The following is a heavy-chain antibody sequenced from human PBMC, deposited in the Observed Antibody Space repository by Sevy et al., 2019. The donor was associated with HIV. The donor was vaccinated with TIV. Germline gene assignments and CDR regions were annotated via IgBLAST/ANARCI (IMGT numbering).Heavy chain of an antibody. J-gene: IGHJ6*03. V-gene: IGHV4-59*11. Sequence: SETLSLTCNVSGVSITSHYWTWIRQPPGKGLEWIAYVYHTGTTNYNASLEGRGTISIDTSKNMISLRLTSVTVTDTAVYDCARNATSGTCGDPFYFPYFIDVWGRGTTVTVSS. D-gene: IGHD6-13*01. CDR1: GVSITSHY. CDR3: ARNATSGTCGDPFYFPYFIDV. CDR2: VYHTGTT.